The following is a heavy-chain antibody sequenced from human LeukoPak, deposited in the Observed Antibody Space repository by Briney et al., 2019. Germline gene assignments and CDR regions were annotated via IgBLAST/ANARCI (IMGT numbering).Heavy chain of an antibody. CDR1: GFTVHTND. J-gene: IGHJ4*02. D-gene: IGHD1-14*01. Sequence: GGSLRLSCAASGFTVHTNDMTWVRQAPGKGLEWVSVLYSDGNTKYADSVQGRFTISRDNSKNTLYLEMNSLSPDDTAVYYCARGVEPLAANTLAYWGQGTLVTVSS. CDR3: ARGVEPLAANTLAY. V-gene: IGHV3-53*01. CDR2: LYSDGNT.